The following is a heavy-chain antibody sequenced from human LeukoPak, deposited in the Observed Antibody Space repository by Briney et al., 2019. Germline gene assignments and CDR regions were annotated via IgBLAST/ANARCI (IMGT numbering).Heavy chain of an antibody. CDR1: GGSINSHY. V-gene: IGHV4-59*04. Sequence: SETLSLTCTASGGSINSHYWSWIRQPPGKGLEWIGDVNYGGGTYYNPSLKSRVTMSVDTSKNQFSLRLTSVTAADTAVYYCARHRRRNNWFDPWGQGTLVTVSS. CDR2: VNYGGGT. J-gene: IGHJ5*02. CDR3: ARHRRRNNWFDP.